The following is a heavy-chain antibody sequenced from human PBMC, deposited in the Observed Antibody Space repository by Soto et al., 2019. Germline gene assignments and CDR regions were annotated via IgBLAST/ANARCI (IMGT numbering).Heavy chain of an antibody. J-gene: IGHJ6*02. CDR2: ISAYNGNT. V-gene: IGHV1-18*01. CDR1: GYTFTSYG. Sequence: ASVKVSCKASGYTFTSYGISWVRQAPGQGLEWMGWISAYNGNTNYAQKLQGRVTMTSDTSTSTAYMELRSLRSDDTAVYYCALPRRFYYYGMDVWGQGTTVTVSS. CDR3: ALPRRFYYYGMDV.